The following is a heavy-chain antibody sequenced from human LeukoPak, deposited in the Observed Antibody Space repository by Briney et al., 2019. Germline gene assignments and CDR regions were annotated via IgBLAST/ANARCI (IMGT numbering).Heavy chain of an antibody. D-gene: IGHD3-10*01. V-gene: IGHV3-23*01. CDR3: AKGGLWFGGLMPQVGYYYYYMDV. CDR2: ISGSGGST. J-gene: IGHJ6*03. Sequence: PGGSLRLSCAASGFTFSSYGMSWVRQAPGKGLEWDSAISGSGGSTYYADSVKGRFTISRDNSKDTLYLQMNSLRAEDTAVYYCAKGGLWFGGLMPQVGYYYYYMDVWGKGTTVTISS. CDR1: GFTFSSYG.